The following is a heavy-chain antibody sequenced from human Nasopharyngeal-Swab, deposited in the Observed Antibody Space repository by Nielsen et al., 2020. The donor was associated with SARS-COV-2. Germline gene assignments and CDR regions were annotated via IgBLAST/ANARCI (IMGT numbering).Heavy chain of an antibody. Sequence: SVKVSCKASGGTFSSYAIGWVRQAPGQGLEWMGGIIPIFGTANYAQKFQGRVTITADESTSTAYMELSSLRSEDTAVYYCARPYYYDSSGYLVAFDIWGQGTMVTVSS. CDR2: IIPIFGTA. D-gene: IGHD3-22*01. J-gene: IGHJ3*02. CDR1: GGTFSSYA. CDR3: ARPYYYDSSGYLVAFDI. V-gene: IGHV1-69*13.